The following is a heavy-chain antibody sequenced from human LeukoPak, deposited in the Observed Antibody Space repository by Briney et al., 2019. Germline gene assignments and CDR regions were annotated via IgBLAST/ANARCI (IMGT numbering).Heavy chain of an antibody. Sequence: SETLSLTCTVSGGSLGSSSYYWGWIRQPPGKGLEWIGSIYYSGSTYSNPSLKSRVTISVDTSKNQFSLKLSSVTAVDTAVYYCARQPIVVVTATTFPISRYFDYWGQGTLVTVSS. CDR2: IYYSGST. V-gene: IGHV4-39*01. CDR1: GGSLGSSSYY. D-gene: IGHD2-21*02. CDR3: ARQPIVVVTATTFPISRYFDY. J-gene: IGHJ4*02.